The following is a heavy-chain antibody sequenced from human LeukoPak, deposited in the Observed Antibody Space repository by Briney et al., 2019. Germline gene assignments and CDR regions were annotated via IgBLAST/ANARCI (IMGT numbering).Heavy chain of an antibody. Sequence: PGGSLRLSCAASGFTFTYAWMNWVRQAPGKGLEWVSAISAGGSTYYADSVKGRFTISRDNSRNTLYLQMNSLRAEDTGVYYCAKRGQYYYDSSGYYYQDWGQGTLVIVSS. CDR2: ISAGGST. CDR1: GFTFTYAW. D-gene: IGHD3-22*01. CDR3: AKRGQYYYDSSGYYYQD. J-gene: IGHJ4*02. V-gene: IGHV3-23*01.